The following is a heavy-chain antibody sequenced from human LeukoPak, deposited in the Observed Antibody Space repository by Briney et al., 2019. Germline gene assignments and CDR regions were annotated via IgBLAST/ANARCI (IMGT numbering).Heavy chain of an antibody. J-gene: IGHJ4*02. D-gene: IGHD5-12*01. CDR3: ARVEIVATMSFDY. CDR1: GYTFTGYY. Sequence: ASVKVSCKASGYTFTGYYMHWVRQAPGQGLEWMGWINPNSGGTNYAQKSQGRVTMTRDTSISTAYMELSGRGSDDTAVYYGARVEIVATMSFDYWGQGTLVTVSS. CDR2: INPNSGGT. V-gene: IGHV1-2*02.